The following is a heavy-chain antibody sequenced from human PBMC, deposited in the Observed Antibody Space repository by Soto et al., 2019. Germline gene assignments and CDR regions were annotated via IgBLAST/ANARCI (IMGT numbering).Heavy chain of an antibody. D-gene: IGHD4-17*01. V-gene: IGHV3-23*01. J-gene: IGHJ2*01. CDR1: GLNFSSYA. Sequence: GGSLRLSCAASGLNFSSYAMSWVRQAPGKGLEWVSAISGSGGSTYYADSVKGRFTISRDNSKNTLYLQMNSLRAEDTAVYYCAKDLGAVSSLLDWYFDLWGRGTLVTVSS. CDR3: AKDLGAVSSLLDWYFDL. CDR2: ISGSGGST.